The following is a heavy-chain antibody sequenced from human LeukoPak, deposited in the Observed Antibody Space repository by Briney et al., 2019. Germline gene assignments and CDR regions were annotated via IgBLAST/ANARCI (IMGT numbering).Heavy chain of an antibody. V-gene: IGHV3-23*01. J-gene: IGHJ1*01. Sequence: GGSLRLSCAASGFTFSNYALTWVRQAPGKGLKWVSSISDSGVSTYYADSVKGRFSISRDNYKNTLYLQMSSLRAEDTAVYYCARDPNGNYVGAFDFQRWGQGTLVTVSS. D-gene: IGHD4-17*01. CDR1: GFTFSNYA. CDR2: ISDSGVST. CDR3: ARDPNGNYVGAFDFQR.